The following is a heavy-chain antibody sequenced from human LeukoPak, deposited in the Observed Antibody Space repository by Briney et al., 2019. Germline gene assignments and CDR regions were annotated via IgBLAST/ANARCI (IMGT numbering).Heavy chain of an antibody. CDR1: GFTFSSYA. Sequence: GGSLRLSCAASGFTFSSYAMHWVRQAPGKGLDYVSAISSNGGSTYYANSVKGRFTISRDNSKNTLYLQMGSLRAEDMAVYYCARGGGTIFGVAKNWGQGTLVTVSS. CDR3: ARGGGTIFGVAKN. V-gene: IGHV3-64*01. D-gene: IGHD3-3*01. CDR2: ISSNGGST. J-gene: IGHJ4*02.